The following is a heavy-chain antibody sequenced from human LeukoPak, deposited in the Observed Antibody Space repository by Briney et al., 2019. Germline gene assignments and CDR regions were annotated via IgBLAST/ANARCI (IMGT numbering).Heavy chain of an antibody. D-gene: IGHD3-22*01. CDR2: ISDFLSNK. J-gene: IGHJ4*02. Sequence: GGSLRLSCAASGFTFGSYAMHWVRQAPGKGLEWVAVISDFLSNKYYADSVKGRFTISRDNSKKTVFLQMNSLRAEDTAVYYCARGMYYYDSSDIGGGYFFDYWGQGTLVTVSS. CDR3: ARGMYYYDSSDIGGGYFFDY. V-gene: IGHV3-30-3*01. CDR1: GFTFGSYA.